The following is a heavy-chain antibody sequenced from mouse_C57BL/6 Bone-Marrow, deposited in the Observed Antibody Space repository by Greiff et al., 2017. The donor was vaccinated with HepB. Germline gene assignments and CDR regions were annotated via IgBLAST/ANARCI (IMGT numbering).Heavy chain of an antibody. CDR2: IHPNSGST. CDR1: GYTFTSYG. J-gene: IGHJ4*01. Sequence: VQLQQSGAELARPGASVKLSCKASGYTFTSYGISWVKQRTGQGLEWIGMIHPNSGSTNYNEKFKSKATLTVDKSSSTAYMQLSSLTSEDSAVYYCAKVFTTVDYYAMDYWGQGTSVTVSS. CDR3: AKVFTTVDYYAMDY. D-gene: IGHD1-1*01. V-gene: IGHV1-81*01.